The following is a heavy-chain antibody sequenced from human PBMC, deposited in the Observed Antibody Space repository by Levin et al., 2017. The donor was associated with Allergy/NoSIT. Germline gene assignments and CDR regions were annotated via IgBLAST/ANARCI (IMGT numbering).Heavy chain of an antibody. V-gene: IGHV3-66*01. CDR1: GFTVSSNY. CDR2: IYSGGST. CDR3: ARDLGETTVTTDY. J-gene: IGHJ4*02. D-gene: IGHD4-17*01. Sequence: ETLSLTCAASGFTVSSNYMSWVRQAPGKGLEWVSVIYSGGSTYYADSVKGRFTISRDNSKNTLYLQMNSLRAEDTAVYYCARDLGETTVTTDYWGQGTLVTVSS.